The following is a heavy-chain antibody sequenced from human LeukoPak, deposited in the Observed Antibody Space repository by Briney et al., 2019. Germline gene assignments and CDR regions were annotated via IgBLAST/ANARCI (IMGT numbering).Heavy chain of an antibody. CDR2: ISSSGGTI. V-gene: IGHV3-48*03. Sequence: GGSLRLSCAASGFTFSSYEMNWVRQAPGKGLEWVSYISSSGGTIYYADSVKGRFTISRDNAKNSLYLQMNSLRAEDTAVYYCARGYGDLTFFDYWGQGTLVTVSS. CDR1: GFTFSSYE. J-gene: IGHJ4*02. D-gene: IGHD4-17*01. CDR3: ARGYGDLTFFDY.